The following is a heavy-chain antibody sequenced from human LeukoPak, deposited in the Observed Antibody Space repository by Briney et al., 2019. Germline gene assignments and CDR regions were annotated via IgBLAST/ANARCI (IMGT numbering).Heavy chain of an antibody. D-gene: IGHD6-13*01. Sequence: GGSLRLSCAASGFTFSSYAMSWVRQAPGKGLEWVSAISGSGGSTYYADSVKGRFTISRGNSKNTLYLQMNSLRAEDTAVYYCARRTAAGKYYFDSWGQGTLVTVSS. CDR1: GFTFSSYA. V-gene: IGHV3-23*01. CDR2: ISGSGGST. J-gene: IGHJ4*02. CDR3: ARRTAAGKYYFDS.